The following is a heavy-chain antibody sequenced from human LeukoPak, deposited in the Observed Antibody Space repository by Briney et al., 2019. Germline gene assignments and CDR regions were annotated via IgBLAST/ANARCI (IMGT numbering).Heavy chain of an antibody. J-gene: IGHJ5*02. D-gene: IGHD5-24*01. V-gene: IGHV4-59*08. CDR2: IYYSGST. CDR3: ARHGFRGDGYNWAANWFDP. CDR1: GGSISSYY. Sequence: SETLSLTCTVSGGSISSYYWSWIRQPPGKRLEWIGYIYYSGSTNYNPSLKSRVTISVDTSKNQFSLKLSSVTAADTAVYYCARHGFRGDGYNWAANWFDPWGKGTLVTVSS.